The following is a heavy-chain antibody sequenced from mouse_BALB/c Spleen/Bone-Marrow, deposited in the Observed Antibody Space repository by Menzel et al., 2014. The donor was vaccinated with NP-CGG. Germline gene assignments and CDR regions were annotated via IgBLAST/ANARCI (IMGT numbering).Heavy chain of an antibody. V-gene: IGHV5-4*02. D-gene: IGHD2-1*01. CDR3: ARDGNFAMDY. Sequence: EVMLVESGGGLVKPGGSLKLSCAESGFTFSDYYMYWVRQNPEKRLEWVATINDGGSYTYYPDSAKGRFTISRDNAKNNLYLQMSSLKSEDTAMCYCARDGNFAMDYWGQGTSVTVSS. CDR2: INDGGSYT. J-gene: IGHJ4*01. CDR1: GFTFSDYY.